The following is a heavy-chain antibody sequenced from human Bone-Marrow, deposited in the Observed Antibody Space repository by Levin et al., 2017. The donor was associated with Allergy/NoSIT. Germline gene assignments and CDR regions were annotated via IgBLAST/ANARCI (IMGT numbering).Heavy chain of an antibody. Sequence: SCAASGFTFSDYWMNWVRQAPGKGPQWVANIKQDGSEKYYVDSVKGRFTISRDNVKNLLYLQMNSLRVEDTAVYYCARPPIVEEYYDSSGYGYWGQGTLVTVSS. CDR2: IKQDGSEK. J-gene: IGHJ4*02. CDR3: ARPPIVEEYYDSSGYGY. V-gene: IGHV3-7*01. D-gene: IGHD3-22*01. CDR1: GFTFSDYW.